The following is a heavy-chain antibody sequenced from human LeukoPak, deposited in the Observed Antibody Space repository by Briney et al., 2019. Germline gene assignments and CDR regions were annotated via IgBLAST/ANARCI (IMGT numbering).Heavy chain of an antibody. Sequence: ASVKVSCKASGYTFTSYDINWVRQATGQGLEWMGWMNPNSGNTGYAQKFQGRVTMTRNTSISTAYMELSSLRSEGTAVYYCARGNLYDFWSGYYPYYYYMDVWGKGTTVTVSS. J-gene: IGHJ6*03. CDR3: ARGNLYDFWSGYYPYYYYMDV. CDR2: MNPNSGNT. D-gene: IGHD3-3*01. CDR1: GYTFTSYD. V-gene: IGHV1-8*01.